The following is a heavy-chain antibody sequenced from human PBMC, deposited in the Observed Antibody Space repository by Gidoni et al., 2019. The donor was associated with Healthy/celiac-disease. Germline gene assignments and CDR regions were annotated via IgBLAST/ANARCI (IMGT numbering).Heavy chain of an antibody. Sequence: EVQLLEPGGGLVQPGGSLRLSCAASGSTFSSYAMGWVRQAPGKGLEWVSAISGSGSSTYYADSVKGRFTISRDNSKNTLYLQMNSLRAEDTAVYYCAKTLAAAGTGYYGMDVWGQGTTVTVSS. D-gene: IGHD6-13*01. J-gene: IGHJ6*02. CDR1: GSTFSSYA. CDR2: ISGSGSST. V-gene: IGHV3-23*01. CDR3: AKTLAAAGTGYYGMDV.